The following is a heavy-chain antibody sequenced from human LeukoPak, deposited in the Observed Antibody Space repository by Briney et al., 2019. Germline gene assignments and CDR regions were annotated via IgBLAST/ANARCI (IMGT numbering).Heavy chain of an antibody. Sequence: ASVKISCKASGYTFTGYYMHWVRQAPGQGLEWMGWINPNSGRTIYAQNFQGRVTMTRDTSISTAYMELSSLRSDDTAVYYCARIRLTAAGNQPLDYWGQGTLVTVYS. V-gene: IGHV1-2*02. CDR2: INPNSGRT. CDR1: GYTFTGYY. D-gene: IGHD6-13*01. CDR3: ARIRLTAAGNQPLDY. J-gene: IGHJ4*02.